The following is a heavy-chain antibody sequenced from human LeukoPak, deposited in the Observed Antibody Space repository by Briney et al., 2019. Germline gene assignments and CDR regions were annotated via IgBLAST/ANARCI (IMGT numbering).Heavy chain of an antibody. CDR2: INHSGST. J-gene: IGHJ4*02. CDR3: ASGFRGQLVYFDY. V-gene: IGHV4-34*01. Sequence: SETLSLTCAVYGGSFSGYYWSWIRQPPGKGLEWIGEINHSGSTNYNPSLKSRVTISVDTSKNQFSLKLSSVTAADTAVYYCASGFRGQLVYFDYWGQGTLVTVSS. CDR1: GGSFSGYY. D-gene: IGHD1-1*01.